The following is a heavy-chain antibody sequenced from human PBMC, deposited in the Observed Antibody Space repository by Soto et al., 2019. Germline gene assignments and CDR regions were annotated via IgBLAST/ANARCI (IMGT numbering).Heavy chain of an antibody. D-gene: IGHD4-17*01. Sequence: GGSLRLSCAASGLTFNSYAMSWVRQAPGKGLEWVSAISGSDGSTYYADSVKGRFTISRDNSENTLYLQMSSLRAEDTAVYYCASQQPAKVTDKIFDYWGQGTLVTVSS. CDR2: ISGSDGST. V-gene: IGHV3-23*01. CDR1: GLTFNSYA. J-gene: IGHJ4*02. CDR3: ASQQPAKVTDKIFDY.